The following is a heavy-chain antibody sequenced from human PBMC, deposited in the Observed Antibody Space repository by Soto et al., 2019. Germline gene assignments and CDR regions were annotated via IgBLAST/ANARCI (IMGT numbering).Heavy chain of an antibody. CDR3: ARWRYGAY. J-gene: IGHJ1*01. V-gene: IGHV1-18*01. Sequence: QVHLVQSGAEVKKPGASVKVSCKGSGYGFTTYGITWVRQAPGQGLEWMAWISAHNGNTNYAPKLQGRVTVTRDTSTITAYMALRSLRADDTALYYCARWRYGAYWGQGALVTVSS. D-gene: IGHD3-10*01. CDR2: ISAHNGNT. CDR1: GYGFTTYG.